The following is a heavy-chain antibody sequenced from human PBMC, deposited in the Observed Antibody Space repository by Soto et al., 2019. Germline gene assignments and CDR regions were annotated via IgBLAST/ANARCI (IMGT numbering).Heavy chain of an antibody. V-gene: IGHV3-23*01. Sequence: GRSRILSCAASGFTCRNYAMNWVRHSPAKGLECVWSISESASHTYYADSVKGLFTISRDNSRNAVYLQMNSLRADDTAKYLCVKAATLYFFDYWGQGALVTVSS. D-gene: IGHD3-9*01. CDR1: GFTCRNYA. J-gene: IGHJ4*02. CDR2: ISESASHT. CDR3: VKAATLYFFDY.